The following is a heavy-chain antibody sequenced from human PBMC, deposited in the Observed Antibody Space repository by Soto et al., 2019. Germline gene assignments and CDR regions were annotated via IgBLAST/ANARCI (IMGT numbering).Heavy chain of an antibody. J-gene: IGHJ3*02. CDR2: IIPILGIA. CDR3: ARVRSRQWLVLTDDAFDI. Sequence: SVKVSCKASGGTFSSYTISWVRQAPGQGLEWMGRIIPILGIANYAQKFQGRVMITADKSTSTAYMELSSLRSEDTAVYYCARVRSRQWLVLTDDAFDIWGQGTMVTVSS. V-gene: IGHV1-69*02. CDR1: GGTFSSYT. D-gene: IGHD6-19*01.